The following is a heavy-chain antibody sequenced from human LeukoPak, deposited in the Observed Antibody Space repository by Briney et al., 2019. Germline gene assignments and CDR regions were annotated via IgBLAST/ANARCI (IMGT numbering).Heavy chain of an antibody. D-gene: IGHD6-13*01. Sequence: SGPTLVNPTQTLTLTCTFSGFSLSTSGVGVGWIRQPPGKALEWLALIYWDDDKRYSPSLKSRLTITKDTSKNQVVLTMTNMDPVDTATYYRAHTLAAGDKNWFDPWGQGTLVTVSS. J-gene: IGHJ5*02. V-gene: IGHV2-5*02. CDR2: IYWDDDK. CDR1: GFSLSTSGVG. CDR3: AHTLAAGDKNWFDP.